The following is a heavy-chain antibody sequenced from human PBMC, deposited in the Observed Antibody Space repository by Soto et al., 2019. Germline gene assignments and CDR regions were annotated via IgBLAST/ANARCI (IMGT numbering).Heavy chain of an antibody. V-gene: IGHV1-18*01. Sequence: ASVKVSCKASGYTFTSYGISWVRQAPGQGLEWMGWISAYNGNTNYAQKLQGRVTMTTDTSTSTAYMELRSLRSDDTAVYYCARIRRDFWSGYYTNYMDVWGKGTTVTVSS. CDR1: GYTFTSYG. CDR3: ARIRRDFWSGYYTNYMDV. D-gene: IGHD3-3*01. CDR2: ISAYNGNT. J-gene: IGHJ6*03.